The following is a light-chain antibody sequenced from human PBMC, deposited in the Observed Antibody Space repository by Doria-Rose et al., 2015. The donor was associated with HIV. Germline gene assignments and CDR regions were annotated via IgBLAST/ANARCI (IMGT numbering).Light chain of an antibody. CDR3: HQYGTSWT. V-gene: IGKV3-20*01. CDR1: QSFSSTY. Sequence: TQSPGTLSLSPGERATLSCRASQSFSSTYLAWYQQKPGQAPSLPIYDGSTRATGIPDRFSASGSGADFTLTINRLEPEDFAPYYCHQYGTSWTFGQGTKVGI. J-gene: IGKJ1*01. CDR2: DGS.